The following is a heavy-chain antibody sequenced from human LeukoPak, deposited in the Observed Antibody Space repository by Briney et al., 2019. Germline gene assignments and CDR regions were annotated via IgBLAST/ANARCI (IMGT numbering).Heavy chain of an antibody. V-gene: IGHV4-34*01. D-gene: IGHD4/OR15-4a*01. CDR3: ARDVDYANPRHDY. CDR1: GGSFSGYY. CDR2: INHSGST. Sequence: SETLSLTCAVYGGSFSGYYWTWIRQPPGKGLEWIGEINHSGSTNYNPSLKSRVTISVDTSMNQFSLKLSSVTAADTAVYYCARDVDYANPRHDYWGQGTLVTVSS. J-gene: IGHJ4*02.